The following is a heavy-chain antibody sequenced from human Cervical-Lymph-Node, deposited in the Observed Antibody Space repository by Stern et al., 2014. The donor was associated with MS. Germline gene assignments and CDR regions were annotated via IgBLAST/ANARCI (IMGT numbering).Heavy chain of an antibody. V-gene: IGHV4-4*02. D-gene: IGHD2-2*01. CDR3: ARDQGFQLMNS. J-gene: IGHJ4*02. CDR1: GDSISNDNW. CDR2: VYHTGSA. Sequence: VQLVESSPGLVRPSGTLSLTCAVSGDSISNDNWWSWVRQPPGKGLEWIGEVYHTGSANYDPSLKSRVTISVDKSKNQFSLRLTSMTAADTAVYYCARDQGFQLMNSWGRGTLVIVSS.